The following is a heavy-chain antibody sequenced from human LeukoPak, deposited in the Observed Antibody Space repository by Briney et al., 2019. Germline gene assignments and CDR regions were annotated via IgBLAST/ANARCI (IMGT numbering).Heavy chain of an antibody. CDR3: ARVPSQDCSSTSCYEGGFDY. Sequence: GGSLRLSCAASGFTFSSYSMNWVRQAPGKGLEWVSSISSSSSYIYYADSVKGRSTISRDNAKNSLYLQMNSLRAEDTAVYYCARVPSQDCSSTSCYEGGFDYWGQGTLVTVSS. D-gene: IGHD2-2*01. J-gene: IGHJ4*02. CDR1: GFTFSSYS. V-gene: IGHV3-21*01. CDR2: ISSSSSYI.